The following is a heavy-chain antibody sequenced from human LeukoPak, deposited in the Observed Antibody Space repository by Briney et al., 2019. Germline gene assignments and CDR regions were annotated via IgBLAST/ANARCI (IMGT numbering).Heavy chain of an antibody. CDR3: AKDLSIAARPLFDY. Sequence: GGSLRLSCTASGFNFSSYVMNWVRQAPGKGLEWVSTISGSGGSTYYADSVKGRFTISRDNSKNTLHLQMNSLRAEDTAVYYCAKDLSIAARPLFDYWGQGTLVTVSS. J-gene: IGHJ4*02. CDR1: GFNFSSYV. D-gene: IGHD6-6*01. V-gene: IGHV3-23*01. CDR2: ISGSGGST.